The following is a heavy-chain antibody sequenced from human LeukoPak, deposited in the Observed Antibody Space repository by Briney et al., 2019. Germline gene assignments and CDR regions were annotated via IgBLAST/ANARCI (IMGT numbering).Heavy chain of an antibody. D-gene: IGHD6-6*01. CDR3: ARDLLVSEDAFDI. Sequence: GRSLRLSCAASGFTFSSNGMHWVRQAPGKGLEWVAVIWYDGSNKYYADSVKGRFTISRDNSKNTLYLQMNSLRAEDTAMYYCARDLLVSEDAFDIWGQGTMVTVSS. J-gene: IGHJ3*02. V-gene: IGHV3-33*01. CDR1: GFTFSSNG. CDR2: IWYDGSNK.